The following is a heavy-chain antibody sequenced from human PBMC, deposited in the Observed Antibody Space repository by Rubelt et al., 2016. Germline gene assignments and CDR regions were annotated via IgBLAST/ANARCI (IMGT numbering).Heavy chain of an antibody. Sequence: QVQLQESGPGLVKPSETLSLTCSVSGSSISSDYYWGWIRQPPGKGLEWIGSLYHGGSTYYNPSLKSRVNISVDTAKNEVSLELTSVTAADTAVYYCVRERATVTTLFDYWGQGTLVTVSS. J-gene: IGHJ4*02. D-gene: IGHD4-17*01. CDR1: GSSISSDYY. V-gene: IGHV4-38-2*02. CDR2: LYHGGST. CDR3: VRERATVTTLFDY.